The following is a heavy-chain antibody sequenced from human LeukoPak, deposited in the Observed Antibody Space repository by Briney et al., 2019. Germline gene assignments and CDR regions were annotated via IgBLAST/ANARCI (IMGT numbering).Heavy chain of an antibody. J-gene: IGHJ4*02. CDR1: GGSISSYY. D-gene: IGHD5-12*01. Sequence: SETLSLTCTVSGGSISSYYWSWIRQPPGKGLEWIGYIYYSGSTNYNPSLKSRVTISVDTSKNQFSLKLSSVTAADTAVYCCARVKWLRFGTSYYFDYWGQGTLVTVSS. V-gene: IGHV4-59*01. CDR3: ARVKWLRFGTSYYFDY. CDR2: IYYSGST.